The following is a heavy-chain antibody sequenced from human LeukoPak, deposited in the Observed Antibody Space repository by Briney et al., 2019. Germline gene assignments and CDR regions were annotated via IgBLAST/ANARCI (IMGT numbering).Heavy chain of an antibody. Sequence: GGSLRLSCVASGFTFSSYWMHWVRQAPGKGLVWVSRINSDGSTTTYADSVKGRFTISRDNAKNTLYLQMNSQRAEDTAIYYCAILTGIAAAAWGQGTLVTVSS. D-gene: IGHD6-13*01. CDR2: INSDGSTT. J-gene: IGHJ5*02. CDR1: GFTFSSYW. V-gene: IGHV3-74*01. CDR3: AILTGIAAAA.